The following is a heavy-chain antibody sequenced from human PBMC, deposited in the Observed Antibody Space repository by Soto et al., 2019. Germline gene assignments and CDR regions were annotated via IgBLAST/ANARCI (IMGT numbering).Heavy chain of an antibody. CDR2: IWYDGSNK. D-gene: IGHD6-13*01. J-gene: IGHJ4*02. V-gene: IGHV3-33*01. CDR1: GFTFSSYG. CDR3: ARGRSSWQFDY. Sequence: QVQLVESGGGVVQPGRSLRLSCAASGFTFSSYGMHWVRQAPGKGLEWVAVIWYDGSNKYYADSVKGRFTISRDNSKNTLYLQMNSLRAEDTAVYYCARGRSSWQFDYWGQGTLVTVSS.